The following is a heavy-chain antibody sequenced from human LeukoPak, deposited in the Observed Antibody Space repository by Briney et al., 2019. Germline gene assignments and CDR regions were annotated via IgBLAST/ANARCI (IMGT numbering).Heavy chain of an antibody. CDR3: ATGITGTKRVGYFDY. Sequence: GGSLRLSCAASGFTFSSYWMSWVRQAPGKRLEWVANIKQDGSEKYYVDSVKGRFTISRDNAKNSLYLQMNSLRAEDTAVYYCATGITGTKRVGYFDYWGQGTLVTVSS. CDR2: IKQDGSEK. CDR1: GFTFSSYW. V-gene: IGHV3-7*01. J-gene: IGHJ4*02. D-gene: IGHD1-20*01.